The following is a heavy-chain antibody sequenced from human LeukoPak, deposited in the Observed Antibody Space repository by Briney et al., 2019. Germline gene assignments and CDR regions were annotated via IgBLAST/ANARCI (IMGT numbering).Heavy chain of an antibody. Sequence: GGSLRLSCVASEFTFSSYGMTWVRQAPGKGLEWVSAISGSGGNTSYADSVRGRFTISRDNSKNTLYLQMNSLRAEDSAVYYCAKDRYYGSGSYYALFDSWGQGTLVTVSS. CDR2: ISGSGGNT. CDR3: AKDRYYGSGSYYALFDS. J-gene: IGHJ4*02. CDR1: EFTFSSYG. D-gene: IGHD3-10*01. V-gene: IGHV3-23*01.